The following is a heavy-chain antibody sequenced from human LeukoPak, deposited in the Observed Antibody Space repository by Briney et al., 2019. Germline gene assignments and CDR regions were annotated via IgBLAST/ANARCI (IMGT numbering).Heavy chain of an antibody. CDR2: ISSSSSTI. V-gene: IGHV3-48*04. CDR3: ASAMVRGDY. D-gene: IGHD3-10*01. CDR1: GFTFSSYA. Sequence: GGSLRLSCAASGFTFSSYAMSWVRQAPGKGLEWVSYISSSSSTIYYADSVKGRFTISRDNAKNSLYLQMNSLRAEDTAVYYCASAMVRGDYWSQGTLVTVSS. J-gene: IGHJ4*02.